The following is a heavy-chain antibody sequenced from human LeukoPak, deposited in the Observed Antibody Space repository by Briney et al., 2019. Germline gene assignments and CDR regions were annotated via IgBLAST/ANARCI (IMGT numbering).Heavy chain of an antibody. J-gene: IGHJ6*03. D-gene: IGHD6-13*01. CDR1: GFTFSSYR. V-gene: IGHV3-33*06. Sequence: GGSLRLSCAASGFTFSSYRMHWVRQAPGKGLEWVAVIWYDGSNKYYADSVKGRFTISRDNSKNTLYLQMNSLRAEDTAVYYCSKGGGYNSSPLTFWYYMDVWGKGTTVTVSS. CDR3: SKGGGYNSSPLTFWYYMDV. CDR2: IWYDGSNK.